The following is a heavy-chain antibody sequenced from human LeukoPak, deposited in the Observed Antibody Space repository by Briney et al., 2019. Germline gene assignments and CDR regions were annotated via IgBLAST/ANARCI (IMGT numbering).Heavy chain of an antibody. V-gene: IGHV4-39*07. Sequence: PSETLSLTCTVSGGSISSSSYYWGWIRQPPGKGLEWIGSIYYSGSTYYNPSLKSRVTISVDTSKNQFSLKLSSVTAADTAVYYCARGSMVRGVRNYYYYMDVWGKGTTVTVSS. J-gene: IGHJ6*03. CDR3: ARGSMVRGVRNYYYYMDV. CDR1: GGSISSSSYY. D-gene: IGHD3-10*01. CDR2: IYYSGST.